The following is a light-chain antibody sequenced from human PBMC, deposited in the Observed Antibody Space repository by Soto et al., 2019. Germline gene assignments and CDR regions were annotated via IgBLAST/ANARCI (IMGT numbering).Light chain of an antibody. Sequence: QSVLTQPASVSGSPGQSITISCTGTSSDVGGYNYVSWYQQHPDKAPKLLIFDVRNRPSGVSNRFSGSKSGNTASLTISGLQAEDGADYYCSSYTTSGALVFGGGTKVTV. V-gene: IGLV2-14*03. CDR2: DVR. J-gene: IGLJ3*02. CDR1: SSDVGGYNY. CDR3: SSYTTSGALV.